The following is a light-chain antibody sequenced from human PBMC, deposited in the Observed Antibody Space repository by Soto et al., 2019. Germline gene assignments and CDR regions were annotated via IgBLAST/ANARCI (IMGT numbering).Light chain of an antibody. J-gene: IGKJ2*01. CDR1: EDITNY. Sequence: DIQRTQSPSTLSASVGDKVTITCQADEDITNYLNWYQQKAGKAPKLLIYDASNLETGVPSRFSGSGSGTEFTFTLNNLQPEDIATYYCQQYDYLPYTFGQGTKLEIK. V-gene: IGKV1-33*01. CDR3: QQYDYLPYT. CDR2: DAS.